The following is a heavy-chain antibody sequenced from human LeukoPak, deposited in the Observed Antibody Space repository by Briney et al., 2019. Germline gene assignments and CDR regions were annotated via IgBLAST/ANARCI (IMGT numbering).Heavy chain of an antibody. CDR2: IIPKFGTA. J-gene: IGHJ4*02. Sequence: GASVRVSCKXSGYTFTNYGFSWVRQAPGQGLEWMGGIIPKFGTAHYAQKFQGRVTLTTDESTSTAYIEMSSLRSDDTAVYYCARDDSDIVASDHWGQGTRVTVSS. D-gene: IGHD2-21*01. V-gene: IGHV1-69*05. CDR3: ARDDSDIVASDH. CDR1: GYTFTNYG.